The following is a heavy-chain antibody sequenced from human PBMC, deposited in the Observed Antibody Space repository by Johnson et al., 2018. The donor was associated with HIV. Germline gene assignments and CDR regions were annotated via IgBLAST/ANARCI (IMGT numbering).Heavy chain of an antibody. CDR2: ISYDGNNK. J-gene: IGHJ3*02. D-gene: IGHD3-10*01. Sequence: QVQLVESGGGVVQPGRSLRLSCAASGFTFSSYGMHWVRQAPGKGLEWVAAISYDGNNKNFADSVKGRFTISRDNSNNTLYLQMKSLRAEDTAVYYCGYGSGSYFGTHDAFDIWGQGTMVTVSS. CDR3: GYGSGSYFGTHDAFDI. CDR1: GFTFSSYG. V-gene: IGHV3-30*03.